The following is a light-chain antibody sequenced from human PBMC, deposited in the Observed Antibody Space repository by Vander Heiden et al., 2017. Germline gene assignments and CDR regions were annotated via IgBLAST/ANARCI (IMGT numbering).Light chain of an antibody. V-gene: IGLV6-57*02. CDR2: DDY. CDR1: SGRIASNY. J-gene: IGLJ2*01. CDR3: QSYDSTNVV. Sequence: NLMLTQPHSVSESPGTTVTIPCTGSSGRIASNYVQWYQQRPGSAPTTVIYDDYQRPSGVPDRFSASIDSSSNSASLTISGLKTEDEADYYCQSYDSTNVVFGGGTKLTVL.